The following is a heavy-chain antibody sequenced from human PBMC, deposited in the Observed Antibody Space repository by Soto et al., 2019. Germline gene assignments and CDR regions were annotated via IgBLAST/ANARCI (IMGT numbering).Heavy chain of an antibody. V-gene: IGHV3-15*01. J-gene: IGHJ4*02. CDR2: IKSKTDGATT. CDR3: IRYYHARYFDY. CDR1: GFTFSNAW. Sequence: VQLVESGGGLVQPGGSLRLSCAASGFTFSNAWMSWVRQAPGKGLEWVGRIKSKTDGATTDYAAPVKGRFTISRDDSKNTLFLQMNSLKTEDTAVYYCIRYYHARYFDYWGQGVLVTVSS. D-gene: IGHD2-2*01.